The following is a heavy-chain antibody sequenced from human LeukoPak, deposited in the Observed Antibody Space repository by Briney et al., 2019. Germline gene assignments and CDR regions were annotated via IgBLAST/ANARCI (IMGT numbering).Heavy chain of an antibody. J-gene: IGHJ5*02. D-gene: IGHD2-2*01. Sequence: SETLSLTCAVYGGSFSGYYWSWIRQPPGKGLEWIGEINHSGSTNYNPSLKSRVTISVDTSKNQFSLKLSSVTAADTAVYYCARVVVVPAAPAGWFDPWGQGTLVTVSS. CDR2: INHSGST. CDR1: GGSFSGYY. V-gene: IGHV4-34*01. CDR3: ARVVVVPAAPAGWFDP.